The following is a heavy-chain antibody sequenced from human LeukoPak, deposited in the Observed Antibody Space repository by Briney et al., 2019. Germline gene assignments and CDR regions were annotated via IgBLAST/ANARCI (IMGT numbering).Heavy chain of an antibody. J-gene: IGHJ6*03. CDR3: ARSDGWRWYYYYYYMDV. CDR1: GYTFTSYD. V-gene: IGHV1-8*01. D-gene: IGHD4-23*01. Sequence: ASVKVSCKASGYTFTSYDINWVRQATGQGLEWMGWMNPNSGNTGYAQKFQGRVTMTRNTSISTAYMELSSLRSEGTAVYYCARSDGWRWYYYYYYMDVWGKGTTVTVSS. CDR2: MNPNSGNT.